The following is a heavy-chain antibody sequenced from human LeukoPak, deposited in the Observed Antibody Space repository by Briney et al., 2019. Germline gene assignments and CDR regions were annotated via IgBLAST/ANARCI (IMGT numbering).Heavy chain of an antibody. CDR1: GFTFSSYW. CDR2: IKQDGSEK. J-gene: IGHJ6*03. V-gene: IGHV3-7*01. Sequence: GGSLRLSCAASGFTFSSYWMSWVRQAPGKGLEWVAIIKQDGSEKYYVDSVKGRFTISRDNAKNSLYLQMNSLRAEDTAVSYSAREGAYDFWSGYYYYYYMDVWGKGTTVTVSS. D-gene: IGHD3-3*01. CDR3: AREGAYDFWSGYYYYYYMDV.